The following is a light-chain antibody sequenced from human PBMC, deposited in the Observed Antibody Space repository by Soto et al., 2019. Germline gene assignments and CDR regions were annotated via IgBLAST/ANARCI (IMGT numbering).Light chain of an antibody. CDR3: QQYNNWPPWT. CDR1: QSVSSN. J-gene: IGKJ1*01. Sequence: EVVMTQSPATLSVSPRERATVSCRASQSVSSNLTWYQQKPGQAPRLLIYGASNRATGIPARFSGSGSGTEFTLTISSLQTEDFAVYYCQQYNNWPPWTFGQGTKVEIK. V-gene: IGKV3-15*01. CDR2: GAS.